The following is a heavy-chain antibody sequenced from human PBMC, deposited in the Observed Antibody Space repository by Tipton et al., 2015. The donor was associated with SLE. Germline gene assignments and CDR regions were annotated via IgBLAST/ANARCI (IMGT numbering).Heavy chain of an antibody. V-gene: IGHV3-15*01. D-gene: IGHD3-9*01. Sequence: SLRLSCAVYGGSFSGYYWSWIRQPPGKGLEWVGRIKSKADGGTIDYAVPVKGRFTMSRDDSANTLFLLMNSLKAVDTAVYYCSTDLYIDSVPARFDYWGQGAPVAVSS. CDR1: GGSFSGYY. CDR2: IKSKADGGTI. CDR3: STDLYIDSVPARFDY. J-gene: IGHJ4*02.